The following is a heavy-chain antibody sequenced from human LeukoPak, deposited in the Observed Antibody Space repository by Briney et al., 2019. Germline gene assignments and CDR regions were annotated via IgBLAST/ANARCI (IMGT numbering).Heavy chain of an antibody. V-gene: IGHV3-48*01. Sequence: PGGSLRLSCAASGFTFSSYSMNWVRQAPGKGLEWVSYISSSSSTIYYADSVKGRFTISRDNAKNSLYLQMNSLRAEDTAVYYCARYVPAAMRAFDIWGQGTMVTVSS. J-gene: IGHJ3*02. CDR1: GFTFSSYS. CDR3: ARYVPAAMRAFDI. CDR2: ISSSSSTI. D-gene: IGHD2-2*01.